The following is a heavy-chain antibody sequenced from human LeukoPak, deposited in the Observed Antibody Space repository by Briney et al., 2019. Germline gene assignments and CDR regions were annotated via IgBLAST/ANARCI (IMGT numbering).Heavy chain of an antibody. CDR1: GFTFSSYG. D-gene: IGHD3-10*01. CDR2: ISYDGSNK. CDR3: AKNYYYRSGGYYYYYYMDV. J-gene: IGHJ6*03. Sequence: GGSLRLSCAASGFTFSSYGMHWVRQAPGKGLEWVAVISYDGSNKYYADPVKSRFTISRDNSKNTLYLQMNSLRAEDTAVYYCAKNYYYRSGGYYYYYYMDVWGKGTTVTVSS. V-gene: IGHV3-30*18.